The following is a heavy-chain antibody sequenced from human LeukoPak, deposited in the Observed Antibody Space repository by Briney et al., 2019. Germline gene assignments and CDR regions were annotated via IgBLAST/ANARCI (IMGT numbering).Heavy chain of an antibody. J-gene: IGHJ3*02. D-gene: IGHD1-26*01. CDR2: ISSSNYI. Sequence: GGSLRLSCAASGFTFSTYNMNWVRQAPGKGLGWVSSISSSNYIYYADSVKGRFTISRDNAKNSLYLQMYSLRAEDTDVYYCARDVGASAPDAFDIWGQGTMVTVSS. CDR3: ARDVGASAPDAFDI. CDR1: GFTFSTYN. V-gene: IGHV3-21*01.